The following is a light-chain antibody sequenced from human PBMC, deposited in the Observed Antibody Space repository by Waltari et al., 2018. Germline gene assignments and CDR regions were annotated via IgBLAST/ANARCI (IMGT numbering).Light chain of an antibody. J-gene: IGKJ3*01. Sequence: EIVLTQPPATLSVSPGERATLSCRASHSISNNLAWYQQKPGQAPRLLIYGASARATGIPARFSGSGSGTEFTLTISSLQSEDFAIYYCQQYNNWPPVFTFGPGTKVDF. CDR2: GAS. CDR3: QQYNNWPPVFT. CDR1: HSISNN. V-gene: IGKV3-15*01.